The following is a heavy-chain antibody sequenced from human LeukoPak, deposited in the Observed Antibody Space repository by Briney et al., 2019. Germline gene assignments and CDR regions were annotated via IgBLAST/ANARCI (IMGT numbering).Heavy chain of an antibody. CDR2: ISSSGSTI. Sequence: GRSLRLSCAASGFTFSDYYMSCIRQAPGKGLEWVPYISSSGSTIYYADSVKGRFTISRDNAKNSLYLQMNSLRAEDTAVYYCARVWGSGWYLDYWGQGTLVTVSS. J-gene: IGHJ4*02. CDR1: GFTFSDYY. CDR3: ARVWGSGWYLDY. V-gene: IGHV3-11*01. D-gene: IGHD6-19*01.